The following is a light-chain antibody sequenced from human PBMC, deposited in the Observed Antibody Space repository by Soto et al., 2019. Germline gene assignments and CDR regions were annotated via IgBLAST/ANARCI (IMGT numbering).Light chain of an antibody. J-gene: IGKJ1*01. Sequence: EILLTQSPDTLSRSPGDTASLSWRASQSIANYVAWYHQRPGKAPRLVIYGASNRATDIPARFTGSGSGTDFTLTISNLQPEDFAVYYCQQRSDWTWTFGQGIKVDIK. V-gene: IGKV3-11*01. CDR2: GAS. CDR3: QQRSDWTWT. CDR1: QSIANY.